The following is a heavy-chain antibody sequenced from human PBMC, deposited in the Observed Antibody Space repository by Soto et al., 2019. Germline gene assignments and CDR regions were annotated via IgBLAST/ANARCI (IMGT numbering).Heavy chain of an antibody. CDR2: ISAYNDHT. Sequence: QIQLVQSGTEVKKPAASVKVSCKASGYIMTTYGVSWVRQAPGQGLEWVGWISAYNDHTNYAQKFQGRVTMTTDTSTSTAYMELRSLRSDDTAVYYCARGTYFDYWGQGTLVTVSS. CDR3: ARGTYFDY. D-gene: IGHD1-1*01. CDR1: GYIMTTYG. V-gene: IGHV1-18*01. J-gene: IGHJ4*02.